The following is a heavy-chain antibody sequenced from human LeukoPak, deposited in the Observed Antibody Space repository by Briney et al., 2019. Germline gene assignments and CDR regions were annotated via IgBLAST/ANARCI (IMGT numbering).Heavy chain of an antibody. CDR2: IKQDGSER. V-gene: IGHV3-7*05. CDR3: ARENYWEFDY. CDR1: GFTFNKFY. J-gene: IGHJ4*02. Sequence: GGSLRLSCAASGFTFNKFYMGWVRQAPGKGLEWVANIKQDGSERSYVDSVKGRFTISRDNAKNSLYLQLDSLRAEDTAVYYCARENYWEFDYWGQGTLVTVPS. D-gene: IGHD3-10*01.